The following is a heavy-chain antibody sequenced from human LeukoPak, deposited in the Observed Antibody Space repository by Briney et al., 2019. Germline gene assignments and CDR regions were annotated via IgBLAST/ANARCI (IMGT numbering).Heavy chain of an antibody. CDR3: AKWSAYFDY. CDR2: ISGSGGST. Sequence: GGSLRLSCTTSGFAFSDYWMSSVRQAPGKGLEWVSAISGSGGSTYYADSVKGRFTISRDNSKNTLYLQMNSLRAEDTAVYYCAKWSAYFDYWGQGTLVTVSS. J-gene: IGHJ4*02. CDR1: GFAFSDYW. V-gene: IGHV3-23*01.